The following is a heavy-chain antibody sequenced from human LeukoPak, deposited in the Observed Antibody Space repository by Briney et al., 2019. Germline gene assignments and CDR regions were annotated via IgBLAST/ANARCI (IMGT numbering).Heavy chain of an antibody. Sequence: ASVKVSCKAAGYTFTSSYMHWVRQAPGQGLEWMGIINPSGGSTSYAQKFQGRVTMTRDTSTSTVYMELSSLRSENTAVYYCARDLCGGDCYADYWGQGTLVTVSS. CDR1: GYTFTSSY. J-gene: IGHJ4*02. CDR3: ARDLCGGDCYADY. CDR2: INPSGGST. V-gene: IGHV1-46*01. D-gene: IGHD2-21*02.